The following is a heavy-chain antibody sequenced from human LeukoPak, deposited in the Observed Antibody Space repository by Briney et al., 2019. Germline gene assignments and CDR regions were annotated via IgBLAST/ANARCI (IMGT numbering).Heavy chain of an antibody. CDR1: GFTVSSNY. CDR2: IYSGGST. D-gene: IGHD3-9*01. CDR3: ARGPHGRIYDILTGFDY. Sequence: PGGSLRLSCAASGFTVSSNYMSWVRQAPGKGLEWVSVIYSGGSTYYADSVKGRFTISRDNSKNTLYLQMNSLRAEDTAVYYCARGPHGRIYDILTGFDYWGQGTLVTVSS. V-gene: IGHV3-53*01. J-gene: IGHJ4*02.